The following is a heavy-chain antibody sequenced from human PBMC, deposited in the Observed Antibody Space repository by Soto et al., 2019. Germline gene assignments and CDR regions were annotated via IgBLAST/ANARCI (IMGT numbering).Heavy chain of an antibody. J-gene: IGHJ4*02. CDR3: ARQRGDYYFDY. D-gene: IGHD4-17*01. CDR1: GGSISSSSYY. CDR2: IYYSGST. Sequence: SETLSLTCTVSGGSISSSSYYWGWIRQPPGKGLEWIGSIYYSGSTYYNPSLKSRVTISVDTSKNQFSLKLSSVTAADTAVYYCARQRGDYYFDYWGQGTLVTVSS. V-gene: IGHV4-39*01.